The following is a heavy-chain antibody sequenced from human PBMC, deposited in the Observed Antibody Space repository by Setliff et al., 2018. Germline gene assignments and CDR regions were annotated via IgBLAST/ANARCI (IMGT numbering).Heavy chain of an antibody. J-gene: IGHJ4*02. D-gene: IGHD2-15*01. CDR2: SRYAENYQ. CDR1: GFTISYYA. Sequence: AGGSLRLSCAASGFTISYYAIHWVRQAPGKGLGWVAVSRYAENYQYYADSVKGRFTISRDNSENTLYLQMNSLRPDDTAVYHCARSDGGSSGLDYWGQGTLVTVSS. CDR3: ARSDGGSSGLDY. V-gene: IGHV3-30-3*01.